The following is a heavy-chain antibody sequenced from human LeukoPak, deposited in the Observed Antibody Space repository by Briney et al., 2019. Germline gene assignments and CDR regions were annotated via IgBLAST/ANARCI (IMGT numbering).Heavy chain of an antibody. Sequence: ETLSLTCTVSGDSISSYYWSWIRQPAGKGLEWIGRIHPSGSTNYNPSLKSRVTLSVDTSKNEFSLKLSSVTAADTAVYYCARGPPPDLDYWGRGTLVTVSS. CDR1: GDSISSYY. V-gene: IGHV4-4*07. CDR3: ARGPPPDLDY. CDR2: IHPSGST. J-gene: IGHJ4*02.